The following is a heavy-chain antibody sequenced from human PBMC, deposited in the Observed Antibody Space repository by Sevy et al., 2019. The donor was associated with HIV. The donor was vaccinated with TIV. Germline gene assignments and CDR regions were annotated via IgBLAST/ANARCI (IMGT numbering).Heavy chain of an antibody. D-gene: IGHD2-21*02. J-gene: IGHJ6*02. CDR2: IFHRGSP. CDR1: GGAITTGAYS. CDR3: ARHGTVNTYYGMDV. Sequence: SETLSLTCTVTGGAITTGAYSWSWIRQRPGKGLEWIGYIFHRGSPYFNPTLKSRASMSEDTSKTQFSLTLTSVTAADTAVYYCARHGTVNTYYGMDVWGQGTTVTVSS. V-gene: IGHV4-31*03.